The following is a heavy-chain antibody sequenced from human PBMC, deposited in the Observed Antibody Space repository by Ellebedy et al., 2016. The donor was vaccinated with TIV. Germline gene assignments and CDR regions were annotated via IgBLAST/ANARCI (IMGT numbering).Heavy chain of an antibody. Sequence: SETLSLXCNVSGGAISNYFWSWIRQPPGKGLEWIGYIFYSGSTNYNPSLKSRVTMSVDTSKNQFSLKLSSVTAADTAVYHCARGGHSAVTHDYWGQGTLVTVSS. V-gene: IGHV4-59*13. D-gene: IGHD6-19*01. CDR2: IFYSGST. J-gene: IGHJ4*02. CDR1: GGAISNYF. CDR3: ARGGHSAVTHDY.